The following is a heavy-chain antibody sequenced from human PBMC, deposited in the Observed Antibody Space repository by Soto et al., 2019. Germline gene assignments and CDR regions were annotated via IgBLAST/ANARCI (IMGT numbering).Heavy chain of an antibody. D-gene: IGHD3-10*01. CDR2: IYTSGST. CDR3: ARLSDGSGLFDY. Sequence: SETLSLTCTVSGCSISSYYWSWIRQPAGKGLEWIGRIYTSGSTNYNPSLKGRVTMPVDTSKNQFSLKLSSVTAADTAVYYCARLSDGSGLFDYWGQGTLVTVSS. CDR1: GCSISSYY. J-gene: IGHJ4*02. V-gene: IGHV4-4*07.